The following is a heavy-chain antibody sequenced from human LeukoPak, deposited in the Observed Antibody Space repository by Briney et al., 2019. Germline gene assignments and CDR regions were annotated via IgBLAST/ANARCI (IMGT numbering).Heavy chain of an antibody. CDR1: GFTFSSYA. D-gene: IGHD2-21*02. Sequence: GESLNISCKGSGFTFSSYAMSWVRQAPGKGLEWVSAISGSGSNTYYADSVKGGFTISRDNSKDTLYLQMNSLRAEDTAVYYCARDRGRGGDCYPKGWFDPWGQGTLVTVSS. J-gene: IGHJ5*02. V-gene: IGHV3-23*01. CDR2: ISGSGSNT. CDR3: ARDRGRGGDCYPKGWFDP.